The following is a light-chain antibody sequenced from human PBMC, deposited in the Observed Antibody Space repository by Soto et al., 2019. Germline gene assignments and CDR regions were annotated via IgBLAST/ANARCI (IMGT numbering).Light chain of an antibody. V-gene: IGLV2-14*03. J-gene: IGLJ1*01. Sequence: QAVVTQPASVSGSPGQSITISCTGTTSDVGGYNSVSWYQQHPGKAPKLMVYDVSDRPSGVSPRFSGSKSGNTASLTISGLRAEDDADYFCSSYTSSNTLVFGIGTKVTVL. CDR2: DVS. CDR3: SSYTSSNTLV. CDR1: TSDVGGYNS.